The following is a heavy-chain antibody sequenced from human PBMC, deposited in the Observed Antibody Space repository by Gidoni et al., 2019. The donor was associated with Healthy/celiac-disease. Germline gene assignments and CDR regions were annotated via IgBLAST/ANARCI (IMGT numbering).Heavy chain of an antibody. CDR1: GFTFDDYA. CDR2: ISWNSGSI. D-gene: IGHD1-1*01. J-gene: IGHJ6*02. V-gene: IGHV3-9*01. Sequence: EVQLVESGGGLVQPGRSLRLSCAASGFTFDDYAMHWVRQAPGKGLEWVSGISWNSGSIGYADSVKGRFTISRDNAKNSLYLQMNSLRAEDTALYYCAKGKLEPYYYGMDVWGQGTTVTVSS. CDR3: AKGKLEPYYYGMDV.